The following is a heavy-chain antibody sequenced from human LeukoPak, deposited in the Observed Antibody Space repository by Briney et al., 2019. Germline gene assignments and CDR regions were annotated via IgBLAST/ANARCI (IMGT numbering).Heavy chain of an antibody. Sequence: PGGSLRLSRAGSGFTFSSHGMNWVRQAPGKGLEWVSFISYNSNYIFYADSVKGRFTISRDNAKNSLYLQMNSLRAEDTAVYYCARADYYETSGPFGYWGQGTLVIVSS. CDR1: GFTFSSHG. CDR3: ARADYYETSGPFGY. CDR2: ISYNSNYI. D-gene: IGHD3-22*01. J-gene: IGHJ4*02. V-gene: IGHV3-21*01.